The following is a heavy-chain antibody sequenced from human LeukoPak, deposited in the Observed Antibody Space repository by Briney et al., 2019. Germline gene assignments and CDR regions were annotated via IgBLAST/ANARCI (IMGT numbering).Heavy chain of an antibody. V-gene: IGHV3-21*01. CDR1: GFTFSSYS. D-gene: IGHD6-13*01. CDR3: ARKGIAAALSAFDI. Sequence: GGSLRLSCAASGFTFSSYSMNWVRQAPWKGLEWVSSISSSSSYIYYADSVKGRFTISRDNAKNSLYLRMNSLRAEDTAVYYCARKGIAAALSAFDIWGQGTMVTVSS. J-gene: IGHJ3*02. CDR2: ISSSSSYI.